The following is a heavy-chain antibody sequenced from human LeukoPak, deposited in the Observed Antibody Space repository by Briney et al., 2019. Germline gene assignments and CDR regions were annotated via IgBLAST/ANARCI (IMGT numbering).Heavy chain of an antibody. V-gene: IGHV3-7*01. Sequence: SGGSLRLSCAASGFTFSSYWMSWVRQAPGKGLEWVANIKQDGSEKYYVDSVKGRFTISRDNAKNSLYLQMNSLRAEDTAVYYRARIDDFWSGYLPFDYWGQGTLVTVSS. CDR1: GFTFSSYW. CDR3: ARIDDFWSGYLPFDY. J-gene: IGHJ4*02. D-gene: IGHD3-3*01. CDR2: IKQDGSEK.